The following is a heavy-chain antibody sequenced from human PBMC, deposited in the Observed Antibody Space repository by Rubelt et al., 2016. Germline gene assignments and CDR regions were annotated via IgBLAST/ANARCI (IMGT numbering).Heavy chain of an antibody. CDR3: ARLEDSSGWYPHY. J-gene: IGHJ4*02. D-gene: IGHD6-19*01. CDR2: IYYSGRT. V-gene: IGHV4-39*01. CDR1: GGSISTSTYY. Sequence: QPQLQESGPGLVKPSETLSLTCTVSGGSISTSTYYWGWIRQPPGQGLEWIGSIYYSGRTYYNPSPKSRVTMSVDTSKNQLSRRRNSGTAADTAGYYCARLEDSSGWYPHYWGQGTLVTVSS.